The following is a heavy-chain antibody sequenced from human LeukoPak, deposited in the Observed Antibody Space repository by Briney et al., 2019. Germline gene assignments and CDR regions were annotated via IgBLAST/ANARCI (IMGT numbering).Heavy chain of an antibody. Sequence: GMSLRLSCTVSGFTFSSYTMHWVRQAPGKGLEWVAVISYDGSKKYYADSVKGRFTISRDKSKNTMYLQMNSLRGEDTALYYCARDRQWLVQGYFDYWGQGSQVTVSA. D-gene: IGHD6-19*01. J-gene: IGHJ4*02. V-gene: IGHV3-30-3*01. CDR2: ISYDGSKK. CDR1: GFTFSSYT. CDR3: ARDRQWLVQGYFDY.